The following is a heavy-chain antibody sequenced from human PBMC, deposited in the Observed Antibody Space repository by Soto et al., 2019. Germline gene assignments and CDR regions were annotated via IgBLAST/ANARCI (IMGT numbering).Heavy chain of an antibody. V-gene: IGHV4-34*01. CDR1: GGSFSGYY. CDR2: INHSGST. D-gene: IGHD2-15*01. J-gene: IGHJ4*02. CDR3: ARLGYCSGGSCYTGADLDY. Sequence: SETLSLTCAVYGGSFSGYYWSWIRQPPGKGLEWIGEINHSGSTNYNPSLKSRVTISVDTSKNQFSLKLSPLTAADTAVYYCARLGYCSGGSCYTGADLDYWGQGTLVTVSS.